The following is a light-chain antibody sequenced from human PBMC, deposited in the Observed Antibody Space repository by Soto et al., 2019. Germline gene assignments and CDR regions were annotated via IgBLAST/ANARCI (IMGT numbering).Light chain of an antibody. Sequence: QSVLTQPPSVSGAPGQRVTISCTGSSSNIGAGYDVNWYQQLPETAPKLLIFGDSNRPSGVPDRFSGSKSGTSASLVITGLQADDEADYYCQSNDNGLSGSVVFGTGTKVTVL. CDR3: QSNDNGLSGSVV. CDR1: SSNIGAGYD. V-gene: IGLV1-40*01. CDR2: GDS. J-gene: IGLJ1*01.